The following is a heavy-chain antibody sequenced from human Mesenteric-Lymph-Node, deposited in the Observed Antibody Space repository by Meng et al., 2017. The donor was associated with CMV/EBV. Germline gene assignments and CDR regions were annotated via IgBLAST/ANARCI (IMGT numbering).Heavy chain of an antibody. CDR1: GFTFSDHL. CDR2: IRSKSSSYTT. J-gene: IGHJ4*02. CDR3: ARSPPGRGPFDH. Sequence: SGFTFSDHLMDWVRQAPGKGLEWVGRIRSKSSSYTTEYAASVKGRFTISRDESKTSLYLQMNSLKTEDTAVYYCARSPPGRGPFDHWGQGTLVTVSS. V-gene: IGHV3-72*01.